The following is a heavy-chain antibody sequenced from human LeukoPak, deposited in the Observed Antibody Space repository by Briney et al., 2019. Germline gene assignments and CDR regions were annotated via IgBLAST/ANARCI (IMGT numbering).Heavy chain of an antibody. D-gene: IGHD3-10*01. V-gene: IGHV3-74*01. Sequence: GGSLRLSCAASGFSFSSYWMHWVRQVPGKGLEWVSRIFSDGSSLSYADSVRGRFTISRDNAKNTMYLQMNSLRVEDTAVYYCSRDYNSLFYYWGQGTLVTVSS. CDR2: IFSDGSSL. CDR3: SRDYNSLFYY. J-gene: IGHJ4*02. CDR1: GFSFSSYW.